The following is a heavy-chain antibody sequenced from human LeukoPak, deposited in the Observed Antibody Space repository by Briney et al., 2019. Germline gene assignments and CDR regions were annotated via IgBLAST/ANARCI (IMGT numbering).Heavy chain of an antibody. Sequence: GGSLRLSCAASGFTFSSYAMHWVRQAPGKGLEWVAVISYDGSNKYYADSVKGRFTISRDNSKNTLYLQMNSLRAEDTAVYYCARDQGFWAFDIWGQGTMVTVSS. V-gene: IGHV3-30-3*01. CDR1: GFTFSSYA. CDR3: ARDQGFWAFDI. J-gene: IGHJ3*02. CDR2: ISYDGSNK.